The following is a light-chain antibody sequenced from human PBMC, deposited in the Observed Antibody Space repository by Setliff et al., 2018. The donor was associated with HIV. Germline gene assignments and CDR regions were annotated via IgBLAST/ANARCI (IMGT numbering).Light chain of an antibody. J-gene: IGKJ1*01. CDR1: QSLLFSSDNMNY. V-gene: IGKV4-1*01. CDR2: WAS. CDR3: QQYYNAPQT. Sequence: DIVLTQSPDSLAVSLGERATINCKSSQSLLFSSDNMNYLSWYQQRPGRPPKLIIYWASTRESGVPDRFSGSGSGTNFTLTIRSLQAEDVAVYYCQQYYNAPQTFGQGTKV.